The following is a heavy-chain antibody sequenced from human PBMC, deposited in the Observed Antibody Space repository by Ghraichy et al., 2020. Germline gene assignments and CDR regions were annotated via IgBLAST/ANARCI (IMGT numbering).Heavy chain of an antibody. Sequence: GESLNISCAASGFTFSSYAMSWVRQAPGKGLEWVSAISGSGGSTYYADSVKGRFTISRDNSKNTLYLQMNSLRAEDTAVYYCAKEGGRWSRDMDVWGKGTTVTVSS. CDR2: ISGSGGST. CDR3: AKEGGRWSRDMDV. V-gene: IGHV3-23*01. CDR1: GFTFSSYA. D-gene: IGHD3-3*01. J-gene: IGHJ6*03.